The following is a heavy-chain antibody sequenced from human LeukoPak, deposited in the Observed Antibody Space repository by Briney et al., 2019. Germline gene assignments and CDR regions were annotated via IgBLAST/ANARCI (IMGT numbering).Heavy chain of an antibody. J-gene: IGHJ4*02. D-gene: IGHD2-2*01. V-gene: IGHV3-11*06. CDR2: ISSSSSYI. Sequence: GGSLRLSCAASGFTFSDYYMSWIRQAPGKGLEGVSYISSSSSYIYYADQVKGRFTISRDNAKNSLYLQMNSPRAEDTAVYYCAGRAMTDFDYWGQGTLVTVSS. CDR3: AGRAMTDFDY. CDR1: GFTFSDYY.